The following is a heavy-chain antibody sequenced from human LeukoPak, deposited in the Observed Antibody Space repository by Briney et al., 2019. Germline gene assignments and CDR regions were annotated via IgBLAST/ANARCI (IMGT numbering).Heavy chain of an antibody. Sequence: GGSLRLSCTVSGFTVSSNSMSWVRQAPGKGLEWVSFIYSGGNTHYSDSVKGRFTISRDNSKNTLYLQMNSLRAEDTAVYYCAKDRGGGNLDAFDIWGQGTMVTVSS. D-gene: IGHD3-10*01. V-gene: IGHV3-53*05. CDR2: IYSGGNT. J-gene: IGHJ3*02. CDR1: GFTVSSNS. CDR3: AKDRGGGNLDAFDI.